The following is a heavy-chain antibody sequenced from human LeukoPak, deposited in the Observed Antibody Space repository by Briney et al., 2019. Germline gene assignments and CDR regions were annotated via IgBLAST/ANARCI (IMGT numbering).Heavy chain of an antibody. CDR3: ARCAVGATGYYYYYMDV. Sequence: ASVKVSCKASGYTFTSYGISWVRQAPGQGLEWVGWISAYNGNTNYAQKLQGRVTMTTDTSTSTAYMELRSLRSDDTAVYYCARCAVGATGYYYYYMDVWGKGTTVTVSS. V-gene: IGHV1-18*01. CDR1: GYTFTSYG. CDR2: ISAYNGNT. J-gene: IGHJ6*03. D-gene: IGHD1-26*01.